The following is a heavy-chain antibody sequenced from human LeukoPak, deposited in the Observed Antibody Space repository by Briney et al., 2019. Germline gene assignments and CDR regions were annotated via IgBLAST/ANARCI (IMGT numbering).Heavy chain of an antibody. V-gene: IGHV1-58*01. CDR3: AAESGGSGSYDAFDI. CDR1: GFTFTSSA. Sequence: SVKVSCKASGFTFTSSAVQWVRQASGQRLEWIGWIVVGSGNTNYAQKFQERVTITRDMSTSTAYMELSSLRSEDTAVYYCAAESGGSGSYDAFDIWGQGTMVTVSS. J-gene: IGHJ3*02. D-gene: IGHD3-10*01. CDR2: IVVGSGNT.